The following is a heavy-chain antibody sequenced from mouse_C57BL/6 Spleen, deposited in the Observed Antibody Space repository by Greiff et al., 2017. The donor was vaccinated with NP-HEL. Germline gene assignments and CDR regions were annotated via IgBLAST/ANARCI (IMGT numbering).Heavy chain of an antibody. J-gene: IGHJ3*01. D-gene: IGHD2-4*01. CDR3: AYYDYDVDAY. CDR2: INPNNGGT. CDR1: GYTFTDYY. Sequence: EVQLQQSGPELVKPGASVKISCKASGYTFTDYYMNWVKQSHGKSLEWIGDINPNNGGTSYNQKFKGKATLTVDKSSSTAYMELRSLTSEDSAVYYCAYYDYDVDAYWGQGTLVTVSA. V-gene: IGHV1-26*01.